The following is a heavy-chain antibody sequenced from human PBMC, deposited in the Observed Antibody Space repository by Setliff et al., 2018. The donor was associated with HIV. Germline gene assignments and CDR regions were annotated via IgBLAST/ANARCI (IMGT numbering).Heavy chain of an antibody. CDR3: ARGLSIFGVATPGFYSFMDV. J-gene: IGHJ6*03. CDR1: NGSFSGYY. Sequence: SETLSLTCAVYNGSFSGYYWTWIRQPPGKGLEWIGEINHSGSTNYNSSLKSRLALSVDVSKNQFSLKLSSVTAADTAVYYRARGLSIFGVATPGFYSFMDVWGKGTTVTVSS. D-gene: IGHD3-3*01. CDR2: INHSGST. V-gene: IGHV4-34*01.